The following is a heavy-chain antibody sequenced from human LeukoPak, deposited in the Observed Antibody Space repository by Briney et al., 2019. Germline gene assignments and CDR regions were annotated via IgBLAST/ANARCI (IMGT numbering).Heavy chain of an antibody. V-gene: IGHV3-53*01. CDR1: GFTVSSNY. Sequence: PGGSLSLACAASGFTVSSNYMSWVRQAPGKGLEWVSVIYSGGSTYYADSVKGRFTISRDNSKNTLYLQMNSLRAEDTAVYYCARGDTAIPFDYWGQGTLLTVSS. CDR2: IYSGGST. D-gene: IGHD5-18*01. J-gene: IGHJ4*02. CDR3: ARGDTAIPFDY.